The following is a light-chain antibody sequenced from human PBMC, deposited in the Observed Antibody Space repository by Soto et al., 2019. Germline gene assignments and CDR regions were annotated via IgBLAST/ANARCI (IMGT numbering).Light chain of an antibody. CDR1: QSVSSW. Sequence: DIRMTQSPSTLSASVGDRVTITCRASQSVSSWLAWFQQKPGKAPKLLIYKASNLQSGVSSRFSGGGSGTEFTLTISSLQPDDFATYYCQQYKTYWTFGPGTKVDIK. V-gene: IGKV1-5*03. CDR3: QQYKTYWT. CDR2: KAS. J-gene: IGKJ1*01.